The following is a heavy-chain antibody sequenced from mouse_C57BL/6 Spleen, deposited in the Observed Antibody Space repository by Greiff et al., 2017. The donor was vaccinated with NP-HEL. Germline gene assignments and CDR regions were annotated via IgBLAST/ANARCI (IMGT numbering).Heavy chain of an antibody. CDR1: GFTFSDYY. V-gene: IGHV5-12*01. D-gene: IGHD3-1*01. CDR3: ARYSPVSGLFDY. J-gene: IGHJ2*01. Sequence: EVMLVESGGGLVQPGGSLKLSCAASGFTFSDYYMYWVRQTPEKRLEWVAYISNGGGSTYYPDTVKGRFTISRDNAKNTLYLQMSRLKSEDTAMYYCARYSPVSGLFDYWGQGTTLTVSS. CDR2: ISNGGGST.